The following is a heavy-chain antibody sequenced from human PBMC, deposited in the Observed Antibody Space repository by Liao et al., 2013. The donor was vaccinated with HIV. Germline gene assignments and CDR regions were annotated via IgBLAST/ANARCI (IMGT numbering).Heavy chain of an antibody. CDR2: IYYTGSI. CDR1: GASINSNNY. V-gene: IGHV4-39*07. CDR3: ARGRKRVQSWLPFDY. Sequence: QVQLQESGPGLVKPSETLSLTCTVSGASINSNNYFGAGSASPQGRGVEWIGTIYYTGSIYYNPSLKSRLTISVDTSNNQVSLRLSSVTAADTAVYYCARGRKRVQSWLPFDYWGRGRAWSPSSS. J-gene: IGHJ4*03. D-gene: IGHD5-18*01.